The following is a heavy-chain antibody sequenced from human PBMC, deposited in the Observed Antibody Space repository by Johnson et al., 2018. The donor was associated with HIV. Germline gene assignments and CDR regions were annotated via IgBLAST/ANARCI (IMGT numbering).Heavy chain of an antibody. CDR1: GFTFSNYG. Sequence: QVQLVESGGGVVQPGGSLRLSCAASGFTFSNYGMHWVRQAPGKGLEWVTFIRYDGIIKYYADSVKGQFTISRDNSKNTLYLQMKSLRGEETAVYYCAKDERQLGGWSHAFDMWGQGTKVTVSS. CDR3: AKDERQLGGWSHAFDM. J-gene: IGHJ3*02. CDR2: IRYDGIIK. V-gene: IGHV3-30*02. D-gene: IGHD7-27*01.